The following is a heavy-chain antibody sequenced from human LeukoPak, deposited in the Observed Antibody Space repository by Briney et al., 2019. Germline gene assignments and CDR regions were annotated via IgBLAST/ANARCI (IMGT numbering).Heavy chain of an antibody. D-gene: IGHD5-12*01. CDR1: GGSISSSNW. V-gene: IGHV4-4*02. CDR2: IYHSGST. Sequence: SGTLSLTCAVSGGSISSSNWWSWVRQPPGKGLEWIGEIYHSGSTNYNPSLKSRVTISVDKSKNQFSLKLSSVTAADTAVYYCARASVDIVATRFDYWGQGTLVTVSS. CDR3: ARASVDIVATRFDY. J-gene: IGHJ4*02.